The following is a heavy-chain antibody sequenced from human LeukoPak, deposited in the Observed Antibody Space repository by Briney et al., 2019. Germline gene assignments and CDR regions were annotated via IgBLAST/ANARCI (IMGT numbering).Heavy chain of an antibody. CDR1: GFTFSSYN. CDR2: ISISSTTI. Sequence: GGSLRLSCAASGFTFSSYNMNWVRQAPGKGLEWVSYISISSTTIYYADSVKGRFTISRDNAKNSLYLQMNSLRDEDTAVYYCARDRWFGESRYFDYWGQGTLVTVPS. J-gene: IGHJ4*02. V-gene: IGHV3-48*02. CDR3: ARDRWFGESRYFDY. D-gene: IGHD3-10*01.